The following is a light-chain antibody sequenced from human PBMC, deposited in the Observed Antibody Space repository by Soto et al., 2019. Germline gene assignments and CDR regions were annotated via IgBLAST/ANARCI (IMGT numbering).Light chain of an antibody. CDR2: DVS. J-gene: IGKJ5*01. CDR3: QQFNTYPIT. Sequence: AIQLTQSPSSLSASVGDRVTITFRASHDIRGALAWYQQKPGKPPKLLIFDVSSLQSVVPSRFSGSGSGTDFTLTISSLQPEDFATYYCQQFNTYPITFGQGTRLEI. CDR1: HDIRGA. V-gene: IGKV1-13*02.